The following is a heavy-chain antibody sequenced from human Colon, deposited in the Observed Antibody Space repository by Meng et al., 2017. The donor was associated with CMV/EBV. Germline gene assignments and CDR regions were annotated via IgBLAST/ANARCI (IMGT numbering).Heavy chain of an antibody. D-gene: IGHD3-10*01. CDR2: MNPHTGDT. CDR1: GYNFISYD. Sequence: ASVKVSCKTSGYNFISYDIIWVRQGPGQGLEWMAWMNPHTGDTVYGQKFQGRLTVTRDTAMNTVYMDLTGLRSDDTAVYYCAREPSGAGSSDIFDYWGQGTLVTVSS. CDR3: AREPSGAGSSDIFDY. V-gene: IGHV1-8*01. J-gene: IGHJ4*02.